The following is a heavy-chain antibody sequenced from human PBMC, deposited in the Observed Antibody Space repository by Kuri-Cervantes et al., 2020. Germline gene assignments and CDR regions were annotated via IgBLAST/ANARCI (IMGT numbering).Heavy chain of an antibody. CDR1: GGSISSSSYY. D-gene: IGHD3-3*01. V-gene: IGHV4-39*07. CDR2: IYYSGST. J-gene: IGHJ4*02. Sequence: SETLSLTCTVSGGSISSSSYYWGWIRQPPGKGLEWIGSIYYSGSTYYNPSLKSRVTISVDTSKNQFSLKLSSVTAADTAVYYCARIAPDYDFWSGYYKSSYFDYWGQGTLVTGSS. CDR3: ARIAPDYDFWSGYYKSSYFDY.